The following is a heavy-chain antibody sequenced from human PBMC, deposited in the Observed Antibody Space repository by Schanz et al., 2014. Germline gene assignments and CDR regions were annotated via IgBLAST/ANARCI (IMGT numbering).Heavy chain of an antibody. CDR1: GFTFSSYG. CDR2: ISYDGNNK. V-gene: IGHV3-30*18. CDR3: AKDTGYCHGGACYCFEY. J-gene: IGHJ4*02. D-gene: IGHD2-8*02. Sequence: QVQLVESGGGVVQPGRSRRLSCDASGFTFSSYGMHWVRQAPGKGLEWVAVISYDGNNKDYADSVKGRFSISRDNSQNTLYLQMDSLRPEDTAVYFCAKDTGYCHGGACYCFEYWGLGILVTVSS.